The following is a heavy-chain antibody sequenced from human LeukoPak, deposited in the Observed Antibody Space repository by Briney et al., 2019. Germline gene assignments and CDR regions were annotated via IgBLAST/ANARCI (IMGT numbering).Heavy chain of an antibody. Sequence: GGSLRLSCAASGFTFSSYSMNWVRQAPGKGLEWVSSISSSSSYIYYADSVKGRFTISRDNTKNSLYLQMNSLRAEDTAVYYCARWRKGYCSSTSCYTGQHWGQGTLVTVSS. CDR2: ISSSSSYI. J-gene: IGHJ1*01. D-gene: IGHD2-2*02. CDR1: GFTFSSYS. CDR3: ARWRKGYCSSTSCYTGQH. V-gene: IGHV3-21*01.